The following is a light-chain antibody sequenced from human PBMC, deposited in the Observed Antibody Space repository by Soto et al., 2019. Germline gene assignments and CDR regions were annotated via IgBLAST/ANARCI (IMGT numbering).Light chain of an antibody. CDR1: QIVSAND. Sequence: EIVLTQSPGTLSLSPGERATLSCRASQIVSANDLAWYQQKPGQSPRLLIFGASSRATGIPDRFSGSGCGTDFTLTISRVEPEDFAVYYCQQYGSSPFTFGPGTKVDIK. CDR2: GAS. J-gene: IGKJ3*01. CDR3: QQYGSSPFT. V-gene: IGKV3-20*01.